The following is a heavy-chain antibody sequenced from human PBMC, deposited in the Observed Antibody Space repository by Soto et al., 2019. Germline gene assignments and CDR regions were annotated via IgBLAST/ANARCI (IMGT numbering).Heavy chain of an antibody. V-gene: IGHV1-69*13. Sequence: SVKVSCKASGGTFSSYAISWVRQAPGQGLEWMGGIIPIFGTANYAQKFQGRVTLTADESTSTAYMELSSLRTEDTSVYYCARPGSGYDVLTGRYFYYYHTVDVWGQGTTVTVSS. D-gene: IGHD3-9*01. CDR2: IIPIFGTA. CDR1: GGTFSSYA. J-gene: IGHJ6*02. CDR3: ARPGSGYDVLTGRYFYYYHTVDV.